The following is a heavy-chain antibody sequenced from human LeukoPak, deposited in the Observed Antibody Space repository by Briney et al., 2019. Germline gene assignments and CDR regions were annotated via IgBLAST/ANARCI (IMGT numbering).Heavy chain of an antibody. V-gene: IGHV3-48*04. J-gene: IGHJ6*03. CDR3: ARDFDRRTRKIGRDSLYYYYYYMDV. D-gene: IGHD3-9*01. Sequence: GGSLRLSCAASGFTFSSYSMNWVRQAPGKGLEWVSYISSSSSTIYYADSVKGRFTISRDNAKNSLYLQMNSLRAEDTAVYYCARDFDRRTRKIGRDSLYYYYYYMDVWGKGTTVTVSS. CDR1: GFTFSSYS. CDR2: ISSSSSTI.